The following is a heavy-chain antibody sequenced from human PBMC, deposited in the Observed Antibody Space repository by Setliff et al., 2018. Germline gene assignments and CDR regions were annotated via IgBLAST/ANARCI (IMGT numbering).Heavy chain of an antibody. CDR2: MNPNSGNT. CDR1: GYTFTSYN. Sequence: ASVKVSCKASGYTFTSYNINWVRQATGQGLEWMGWMNPNSGNTGYAQKFQGRVTMTRNTSIKTAYMELNSLRSEDTAVYYCARGTLWFGEPIGYWGQGTLVTVSS. V-gene: IGHV1-8*01. D-gene: IGHD3-10*01. J-gene: IGHJ4*02. CDR3: ARGTLWFGEPIGY.